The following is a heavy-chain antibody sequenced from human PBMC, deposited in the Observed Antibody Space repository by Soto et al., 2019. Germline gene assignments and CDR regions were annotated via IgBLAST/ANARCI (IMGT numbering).Heavy chain of an antibody. CDR3: ARNPNLYSSSWYYFDY. D-gene: IGHD6-13*01. CDR2: ISSHGGGTQ. CDR1: GLTFANYG. Sequence: GGSLRLSCVASGLTFANYGMHWVRQAPGKGLEWVALISSHGGGTQLYADSVKGRFTISRDNSKNSLYLQMNSLRAEDTAVYYCARNPNLYSSSWYYFDYWGQGTLVTVSS. V-gene: IGHV3-30*03. J-gene: IGHJ4*02.